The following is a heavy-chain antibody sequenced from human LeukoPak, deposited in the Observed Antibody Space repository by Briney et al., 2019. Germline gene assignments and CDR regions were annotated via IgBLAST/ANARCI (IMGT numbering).Heavy chain of an antibody. Sequence: GGSLRLSCAASGFTFSSYAMHWVRQAPGKGLEWVAVISYDGSNKYYADSVKGRFTISRDNSKNTLYLQMNSLRAEDTAVYYCARGPLPYDSSGYYYVDAFDIWGQGTMVTVSS. V-gene: IGHV3-30*01. J-gene: IGHJ3*02. D-gene: IGHD3-22*01. CDR3: ARGPLPYDSSGYYYVDAFDI. CDR1: GFTFSSYA. CDR2: ISYDGSNK.